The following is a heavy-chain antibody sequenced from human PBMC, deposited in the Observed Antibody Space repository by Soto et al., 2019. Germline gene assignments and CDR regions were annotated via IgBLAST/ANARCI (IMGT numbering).Heavy chain of an antibody. J-gene: IGHJ6*02. CDR1: GGSISSGGYY. CDR2: IYYSGST. CDR3: ARAVATVTTLGYYYYYGMDV. V-gene: IGHV4-31*03. Sequence: ASETLSLTCTVSGGSISSGGYYWSWIRQHPGKGLEWIGYIYYSGSTYYNPSLKSRVTISVDTSKNQFSLKLSSVTAADTAVYYCARAVATVTTLGYYYYYGMDVWGQGTTVTAP. D-gene: IGHD4-17*01.